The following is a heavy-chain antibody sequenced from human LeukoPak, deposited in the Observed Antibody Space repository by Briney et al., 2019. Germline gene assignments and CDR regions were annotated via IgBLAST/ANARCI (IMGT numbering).Heavy chain of an antibody. V-gene: IGHV4-61*05. CDR1: GGSISSSSYY. Sequence: SETLSLTCTVSGGSISSSSYYWGWIRQPPGKGLEWIGYIHHSGNTNSSPPLTSRVTISVDTPNNQFSLKLNSVTAADTAVYYCVRWQYCGGNCFFSAFDIWGQGTMVTVSS. J-gene: IGHJ3*02. D-gene: IGHD2-21*01. CDR2: IHHSGNT. CDR3: VRWQYCGGNCFFSAFDI.